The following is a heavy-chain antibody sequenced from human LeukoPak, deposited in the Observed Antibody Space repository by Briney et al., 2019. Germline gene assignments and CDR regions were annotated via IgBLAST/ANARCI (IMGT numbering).Heavy chain of an antibody. CDR1: GGSVSSGSYY. V-gene: IGHV4-39*07. J-gene: IGHJ4*02. CDR2: IYYSGST. CDR3: ARDGRFPPEVLPRYFDY. D-gene: IGHD1-26*01. Sequence: SETLSLTCTVSGGSVSSGSYYWGWIRQPPGKGLEWIGNIYYSGSTYYNPSLKSRVTISVETSKNQFSLKLSSVTAADTAVYYCARDGRFPPEVLPRYFDYWGQGTLVTVSS.